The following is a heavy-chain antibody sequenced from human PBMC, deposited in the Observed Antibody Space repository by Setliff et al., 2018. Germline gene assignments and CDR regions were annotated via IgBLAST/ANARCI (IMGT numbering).Heavy chain of an antibody. CDR1: GGSISSSSHF. CDR2: IYYSGST. Sequence: SETLSLTCTVSGGSISSSSHFWAWLRQPPGKGLEWIGSIYYSGSTYYNPSLRSRVTISLDTSKNQFSLSLTSVTAEDTAVYYCARMSGFQYIDVWDKGTTVTVSS. D-gene: IGHD3-3*01. J-gene: IGHJ6*03. CDR3: ARMSGFQYIDV. V-gene: IGHV4-39*07.